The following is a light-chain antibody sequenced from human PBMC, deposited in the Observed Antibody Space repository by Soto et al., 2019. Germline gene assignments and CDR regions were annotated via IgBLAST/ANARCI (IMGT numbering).Light chain of an antibody. CDR1: SSNIGAGYD. CDR2: GNS. V-gene: IGLV1-40*01. J-gene: IGLJ2*01. CDR3: QSYDSSLSGSL. Sequence: QSVLTQPPSVSGAPGQRVTISCTGSSSNIGAGYDVHWYQQLPGTAPKLLIYGNSNRPSGVPDRFSGSKSGTSASLAITGLQAEDEADYYGQSYDSSLSGSLFGGVTKLTVL.